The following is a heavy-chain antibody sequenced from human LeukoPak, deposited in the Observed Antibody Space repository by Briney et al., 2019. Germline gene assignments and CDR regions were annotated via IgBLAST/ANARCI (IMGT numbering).Heavy chain of an antibody. D-gene: IGHD3-10*01. CDR2: INHSGST. CDR3: ARAGNYGSGSGYYYYMDV. V-gene: IGHV4-34*01. J-gene: IGHJ6*03. Sequence: SETLSLTCAVYGGSFSGYYWSWIRQPPGKRLEWIGEINHSGSTNYNPSLKSRVTISVDTSKNQFSLKLSSVTAADTAVYYCARAGNYGSGSGYYYYMDVWGKGTTVTVSS. CDR1: GGSFSGYY.